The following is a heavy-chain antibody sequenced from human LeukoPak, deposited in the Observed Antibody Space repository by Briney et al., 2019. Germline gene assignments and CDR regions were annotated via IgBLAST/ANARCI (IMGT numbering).Heavy chain of an antibody. V-gene: IGHV3-23*01. CDR3: ARGAPNWDWFDP. J-gene: IGHJ5*02. CDR2: ISGSGGST. D-gene: IGHD3-16*01. Sequence: GGSLRLSCAASGFTFSSFGMSWVRQAPGKGLEWVSAISGSGGSTYYADSVKGRFTISRDNSKNTLYLQMNSLRAEDTAVYYCARGAPNWDWFDPWGQGTLVTVSS. CDR1: GFTFSSFG.